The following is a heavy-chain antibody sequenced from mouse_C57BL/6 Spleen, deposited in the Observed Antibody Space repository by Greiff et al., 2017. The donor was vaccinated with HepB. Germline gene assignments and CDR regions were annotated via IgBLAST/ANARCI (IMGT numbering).Heavy chain of an antibody. CDR2: INPNYGTT. J-gene: IGHJ1*03. CDR1: GYSFTDYN. Sequence: EVQLQQSGPELVKPGASVKISCKASGYSFTDYNMNWVKQSNGKSLEWIGVINPNYGTTSYNQKFKGKATLTVDKSSSTAYMQLNSLKSEESAVYYYARIPPKRDYVSSYWYFDVWGTGTTVTVSS. D-gene: IGHD1-1*01. CDR3: ARIPPKRDYVSSYWYFDV. V-gene: IGHV1-39*01.